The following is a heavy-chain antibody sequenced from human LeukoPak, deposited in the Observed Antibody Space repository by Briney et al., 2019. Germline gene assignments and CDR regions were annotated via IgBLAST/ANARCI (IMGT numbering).Heavy chain of an antibody. Sequence: GGSLRLSCADSGFTFSSYSMNWVRQAPGKGLEWVSSISSSSSYIYYADSVKGRFTISRDNAKNSLYLLMNSLRAEDTAVYYCARGSYCSGGSGYGDFDYWGQGTLVTVSS. CDR1: GFTFSSYS. CDR2: ISSSSSYI. V-gene: IGHV3-21*01. J-gene: IGHJ4*02. D-gene: IGHD2-15*01. CDR3: ARGSYCSGGSGYGDFDY.